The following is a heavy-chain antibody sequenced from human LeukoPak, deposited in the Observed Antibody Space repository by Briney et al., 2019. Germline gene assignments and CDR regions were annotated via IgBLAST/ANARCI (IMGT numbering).Heavy chain of an antibody. J-gene: IGHJ1*01. CDR1: GFTFSSYA. Sequence: PGVSLRLSCAASGFTFSSYAMSWVRQDPGKGLEWVSAISGSGGSTYYADSVKGRFTISRDNSKNTLYLQMNSLRAEDTAVYYCAVPTLLYFQHWGQGTLVTVSS. CDR2: ISGSGGST. V-gene: IGHV3-23*01. CDR3: AVPTLLYFQH.